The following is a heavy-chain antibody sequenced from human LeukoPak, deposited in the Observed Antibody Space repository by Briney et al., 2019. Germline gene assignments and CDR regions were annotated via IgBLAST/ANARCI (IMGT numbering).Heavy chain of an antibody. CDR1: GFTFSWHG. D-gene: IGHD3-22*01. V-gene: IGHV3-30*18. CDR3: AKDRGYYDSSGFDY. CDR2: ISFDGKNK. J-gene: IGHJ4*02. Sequence: GGSLRLSCAASGFTFSWHGMHWVRQAPGKGLEWVAAISFDGKNKHYADSVKGRFTISRDNSKNTLYLQMNSLRAEDTAVYYCAKDRGYYDSSGFDYWGQGTLVTVSS.